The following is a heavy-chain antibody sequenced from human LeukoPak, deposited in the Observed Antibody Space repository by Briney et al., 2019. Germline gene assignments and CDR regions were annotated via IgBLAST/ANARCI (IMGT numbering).Heavy chain of an antibody. CDR2: IYSSGST. D-gene: IGHD3-22*01. Sequence: PSQTLSLTCTVSGVSISSGDYYWSWIRQPPGKGLEWIGYIYSSGSTYYNPSLKSRATVSLDTSKNQLSLKLSSVTAADTAVYYCARPYYYDSRIDPWGQGTLGTVSS. CDR1: GVSISSGDYY. J-gene: IGHJ5*02. V-gene: IGHV4-30-4*01. CDR3: ARPYYYDSRIDP.